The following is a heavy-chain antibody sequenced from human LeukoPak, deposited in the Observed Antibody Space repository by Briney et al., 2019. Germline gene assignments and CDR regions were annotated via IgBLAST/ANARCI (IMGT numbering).Heavy chain of an antibody. J-gene: IGHJ4*02. CDR2: IYTSGST. D-gene: IGHD5/OR15-5a*01. Sequence: PSQTLSLTCTVSGGSISSGSYYWSRIRQPAGKGLEWIGRIYTSGSTNYNPSLKSRVTISVDTSKNQFSLKLSSVTAADTAVYYCASLYPGGGPYFDYWGQGTLVTVSS. CDR3: ASLYPGGGPYFDY. V-gene: IGHV4-61*02. CDR1: GGSISSGSYY.